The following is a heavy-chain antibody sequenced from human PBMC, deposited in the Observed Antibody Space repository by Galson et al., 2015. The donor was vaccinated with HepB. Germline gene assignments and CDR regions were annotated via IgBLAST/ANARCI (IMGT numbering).Heavy chain of an antibody. CDR3: VREVC. Sequence: SLRLSCAVSGFTFSGYWMSWVRQAPGKGLEWVANIRKDGDDIYYRDSVRGRFTISRVNAKNALYLEMNRLRAEDTAVYYCVREVCWGQGTLYCVPS. V-gene: IGHV3-7*03. J-gene: IGHJ4*02. CDR1: GFTFSGYW. CDR2: IRKDGDDI.